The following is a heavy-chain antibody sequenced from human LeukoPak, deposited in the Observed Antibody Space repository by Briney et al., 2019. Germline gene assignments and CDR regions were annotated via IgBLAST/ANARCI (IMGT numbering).Heavy chain of an antibody. D-gene: IGHD3-22*01. V-gene: IGHV3-53*01. CDR1: GFTVSSNY. Sequence: GGSLRLSCAASGFTVSSNYMSWVRQAPGKGLEWVSVIYSGGSTYYADSVKGRFTISRDNSKNTLYLQMNSLRAEDTAVYYCATSFYGSSGYYRVDWGQGTLVTVSS. CDR2: IYSGGST. J-gene: IGHJ4*02. CDR3: ATSFYGSSGYYRVD.